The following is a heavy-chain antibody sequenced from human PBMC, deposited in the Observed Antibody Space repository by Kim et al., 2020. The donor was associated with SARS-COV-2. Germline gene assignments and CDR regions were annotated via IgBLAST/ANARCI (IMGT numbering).Heavy chain of an antibody. CDR1: GYTFTGYY. Sequence: ASVKVSCKASGYTFTGYYIHWVRQAPGQGLEWMGWINPINGATEFAQKFQGRVSMTRDTSVRTVFMDLSRLRSDDTAVYYCARVPGLPSFEYWGQGTLVT. CDR2: INPINGAT. V-gene: IGHV1-2*02. CDR3: ARVPGLPSFEY. D-gene: IGHD2-2*01. J-gene: IGHJ4*02.